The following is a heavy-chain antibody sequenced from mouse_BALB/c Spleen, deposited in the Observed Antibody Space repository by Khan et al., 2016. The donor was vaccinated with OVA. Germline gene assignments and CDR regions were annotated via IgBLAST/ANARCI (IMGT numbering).Heavy chain of an antibody. J-gene: IGHJ4*01. CDR3: ATRDHYAMDY. D-gene: IGHD2-13*01. CDR1: GYTFTNYW. Sequence: QVQLQQSGAELARPGASVNLSCKASGYTFTNYWIHWVRQRPGQGLEWIGSIFPGNDDTNYTQKFKGKATLTADKSSSTACMQIRTLATEDSAVCYCATRDHYAMDYWGQGTSVTVSS. V-gene: IGHV1-87*01. CDR2: IFPGNDDT.